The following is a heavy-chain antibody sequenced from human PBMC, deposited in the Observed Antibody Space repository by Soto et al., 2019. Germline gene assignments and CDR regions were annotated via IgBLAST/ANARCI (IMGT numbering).Heavy chain of an antibody. CDR1: GDSVSSNSAA. CDR2: TYYRSKWYN. CDR3: AREGHSPLSIAVADLSYYYGMDV. V-gene: IGHV6-1*01. Sequence: SQTLSLTCAISGDSVSSNSAAWNWIRQSPSRGLEWLGRTYYRSKWYNDYAVSVKSRITINPDTSKNQFSLQLNSVTPEDTAVYYCAREGHSPLSIAVADLSYYYGMDVWGQGTTVTVSS. D-gene: IGHD6-19*01. J-gene: IGHJ6*02.